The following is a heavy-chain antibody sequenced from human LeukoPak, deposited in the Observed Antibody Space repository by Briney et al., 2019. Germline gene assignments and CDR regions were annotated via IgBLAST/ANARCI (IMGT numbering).Heavy chain of an antibody. CDR2: INHSGST. CDR3: ARGLDQYGSGSYYNDY. J-gene: IGHJ4*02. CDR1: GGSFSGYY. Sequence: SETLSLTCAVYGGSFSGYYWSWIRQPPGKGLEWIGEINHSGSTNYNPSLKSRVTIPVDTSKNQFSLKLSSVTAADTAVYYCARGLDQYGSGSYYNDYWGQGTLVTVSS. V-gene: IGHV4-34*01. D-gene: IGHD3-10*01.